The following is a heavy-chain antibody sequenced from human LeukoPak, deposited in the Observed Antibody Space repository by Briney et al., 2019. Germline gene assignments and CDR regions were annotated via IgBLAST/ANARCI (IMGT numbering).Heavy chain of an antibody. CDR1: GFTFSDYY. CDR3: ARERYQGETNWFDP. CDR2: ISSSGSTI. J-gene: IGHJ5*02. D-gene: IGHD1-14*01. V-gene: IGHV3-11*04. Sequence: GGSLRLSCAASGFTFSDYYMSWIRQAPGMGLEWVSYISSSGSTIYYADSVKGRFTISGDNAKNSLYLQMNSLRAEDTAVYYCARERYQGETNWFDPWGQGTLVTVSS.